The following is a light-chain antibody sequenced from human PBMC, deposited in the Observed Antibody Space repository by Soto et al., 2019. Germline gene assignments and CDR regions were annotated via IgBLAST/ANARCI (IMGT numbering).Light chain of an antibody. CDR1: QGISSA. V-gene: IGKV1-13*02. Sequence: AIQLTQSPSSLSASVGDRVTITCRASQGISSALAWYQQKTGKAPKLLIYDASSLESGVPSRLPGSGSGTDLTLTISSLQPEDFATYYCQQFNSYPSITFGQGTRLEIK. J-gene: IGKJ5*01. CDR3: QQFNSYPSIT. CDR2: DAS.